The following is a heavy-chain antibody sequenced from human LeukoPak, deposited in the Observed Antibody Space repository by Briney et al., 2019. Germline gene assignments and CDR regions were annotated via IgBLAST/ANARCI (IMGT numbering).Heavy chain of an antibody. J-gene: IGHJ4*02. CDR2: ISSSTSYI. Sequence: PGGSLTLSCAASGFTFNRYSMNWVRQAPGKGLEWVSSISSSTSYIYYADSVKGRFTISRDNSKNTLYLQMNSLRAEDTAVYYCAKDSEGYGSYTFGGQGTLVTVSS. CDR3: AKDSEGYGSYTF. D-gene: IGHD1-26*01. CDR1: GFTFNRYS. V-gene: IGHV3-21*04.